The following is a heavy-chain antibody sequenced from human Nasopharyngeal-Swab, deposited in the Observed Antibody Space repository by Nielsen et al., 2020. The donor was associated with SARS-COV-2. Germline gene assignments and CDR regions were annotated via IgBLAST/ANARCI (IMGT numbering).Heavy chain of an antibody. CDR3: ASFLGGRYAFDI. D-gene: IGHD4-23*01. CDR1: GGSFSGFY. CDR2: INHSGST. V-gene: IGHV4-34*01. J-gene: IGHJ3*02. Sequence: GSLRLSCAVYGGSFSGFYWSWIRQPPGKGLEWIGEINHSGSTNYNPSLKSRVTISVDKSKNQFSLKLSSVTAADTAVYYCASFLGGRYAFDIWGQGTMVTVSS.